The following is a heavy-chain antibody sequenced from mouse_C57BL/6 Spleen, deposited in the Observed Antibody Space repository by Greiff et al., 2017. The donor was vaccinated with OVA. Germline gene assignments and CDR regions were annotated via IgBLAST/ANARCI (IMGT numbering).Heavy chain of an antibody. CDR2: IHPNSGST. D-gene: IGHD2-5*01. CDR3: AKDYYSSSYYFDY. Sequence: VQLQQPGAELVKPGASVKLSCKASGYTFTSYWMHWVKQRPGQGLEWIGMIHPNSGSTNYNEKFKSKATLTVDKSSSTAYMQLRSLTSEDSAEYYGAKDYYSSSYYFDYWGQGTTLTVSS. V-gene: IGHV1-64*01. CDR1: GYTFTSYW. J-gene: IGHJ2*01.